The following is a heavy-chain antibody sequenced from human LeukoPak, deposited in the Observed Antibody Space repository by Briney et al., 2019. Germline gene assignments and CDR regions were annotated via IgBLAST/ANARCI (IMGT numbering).Heavy chain of an antibody. CDR3: ARSGGSGSLMCDFDY. CDR2: INHSGST. V-gene: IGHV4-34*01. Sequence: PSETLSLTCAVYGGSFSGYYWSWIRQPPGKGLEWIGEINHSGSTNYNPSLKSRVTISVDTSKNQFSLKLSSVTAADTAVYYCARSGGSGSLMCDFDYWGQGTLVTVSS. D-gene: IGHD3-10*01. CDR1: GGSFSGYY. J-gene: IGHJ4*02.